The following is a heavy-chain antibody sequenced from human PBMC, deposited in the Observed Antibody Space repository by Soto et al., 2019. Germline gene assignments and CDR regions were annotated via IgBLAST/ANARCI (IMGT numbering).Heavy chain of an antibody. V-gene: IGHV4-31*03. Sequence: QVQLQESGPGLVKPSQTLSLTCTVSGGSISSDGHDWSWVRQHPGKGLEWIGYIYYSGSTYYNPSLNGRVIRSVDTSKYRFYLYVSAVTAADTAVYYCARGACSGGRCYLPDLWGQGTLVTVSS. J-gene: IGHJ5*02. D-gene: IGHD2-15*01. CDR3: ARGACSGGRCYLPDL. CDR2: IYYSGST. CDR1: GGSISSDGHD.